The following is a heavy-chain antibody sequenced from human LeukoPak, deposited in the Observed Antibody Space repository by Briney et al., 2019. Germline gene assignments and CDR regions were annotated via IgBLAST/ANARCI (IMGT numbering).Heavy chain of an antibody. V-gene: IGHV3-74*01. Sequence: QPGGSLRLSCAASGFTFSSYWMHWVRQAPGKGLVWVSRIDSDGSSTSYADSVKGRFTISRDNAKNTLYLQMNSLRAEDTAMYYCARALDWYYFDYWGQGTLVTVSS. CDR1: GFTFSSYW. CDR3: ARALDWYYFDY. CDR2: IDSDGSST. D-gene: IGHD2-21*01. J-gene: IGHJ4*02.